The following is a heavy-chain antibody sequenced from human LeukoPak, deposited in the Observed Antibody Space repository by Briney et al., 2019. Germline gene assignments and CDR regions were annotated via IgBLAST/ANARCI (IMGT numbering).Heavy chain of an antibody. V-gene: IGHV4-4*02. CDR3: VKAAVAVDY. Sequence: SETLSLTCTVSGGSISTSNWWNWVRQPPGKGLQWIGEIYHSGSTNYNPSLKSRVAISLDKSKNLFSLRLTSVTAADTAVYYCVKAAVAVDYWGQGTLVTVSS. D-gene: IGHD6-19*01. CDR1: GGSISTSNW. J-gene: IGHJ4*02. CDR2: IYHSGST.